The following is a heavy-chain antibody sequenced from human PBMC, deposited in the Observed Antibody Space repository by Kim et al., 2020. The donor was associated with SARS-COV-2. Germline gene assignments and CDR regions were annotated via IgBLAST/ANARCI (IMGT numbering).Heavy chain of an antibody. CDR2: IIPIFGTA. CDR3: ARDENLITIFGVVIRFPIEASGMDV. Sequence: SVKVSCKASGGTFSSYAISWVRQAPGQGLEWMGGIIPIFGTANYAQKFQGRVTITADESTSTAYMELSSLRSEDTAVYYCARDENLITIFGVVIRFPIEASGMDVWGQGTTVTVSS. D-gene: IGHD3-3*01. V-gene: IGHV1-69*01. CDR1: GGTFSSYA. J-gene: IGHJ6*02.